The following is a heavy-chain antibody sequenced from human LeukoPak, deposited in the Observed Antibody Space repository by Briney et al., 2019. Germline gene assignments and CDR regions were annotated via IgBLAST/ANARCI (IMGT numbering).Heavy chain of an antibody. D-gene: IGHD1-26*01. CDR3: ARTQSQSGSYSYYFAY. V-gene: IGHV4-61*08. Sequence: SETLSLTCTVSGGSVGSGGYYCSWIRQPPGGGLEWIGDIYYIRNTNYNPSLKSRVTMSLDPSKNQFSLKLNSVTAADTAVYYCARTQSQSGSYSYYFAYWGQGTLVTVSS. CDR2: IYYIRNT. J-gene: IGHJ4*02. CDR1: GGSVGSGGYY.